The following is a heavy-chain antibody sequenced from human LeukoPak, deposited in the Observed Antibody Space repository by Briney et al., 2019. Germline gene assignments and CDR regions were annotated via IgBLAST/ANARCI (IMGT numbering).Heavy chain of an antibody. J-gene: IGHJ4*02. D-gene: IGHD5-24*01. CDR2: IFPSGGEI. Sequence: GGSLRLSCEASGFTFSTFAMIWVRQPPGKGLEWVSSIFPSGGEIHYADSVRGRFTISRDNSKNTVYLQMNSLRAEDTAVYFCAREGGWLQGDYWGQGTLVTVSS. CDR3: AREGGWLQGDY. CDR1: GFTFSTFA. V-gene: IGHV3-23*01.